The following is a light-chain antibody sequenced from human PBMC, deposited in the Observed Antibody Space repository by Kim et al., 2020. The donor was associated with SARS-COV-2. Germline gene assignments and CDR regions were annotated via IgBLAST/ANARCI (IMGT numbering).Light chain of an antibody. Sequence: DIQMTQSPSTLSTSVGDRVTITCRASQSISSWLAWYQQKPGKAPKLLIYKASSLESGVPSRFSGSGSGTEFTLTISSLQPDDFATYHCPHYNRLLGLTLVGGTTVDI. CDR1: QSISSW. J-gene: IGKJ4*01. CDR2: KAS. CDR3: PHYNRLLGLT. V-gene: IGKV1-5*03.